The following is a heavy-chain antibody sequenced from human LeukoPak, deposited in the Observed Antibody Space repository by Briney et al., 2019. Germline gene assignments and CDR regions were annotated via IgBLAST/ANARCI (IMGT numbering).Heavy chain of an antibody. V-gene: IGHV3-7*01. CDR3: TRSLDY. CDR2: INQDGSEM. J-gene: IGHJ4*02. Sequence: PGGSLRLSCAASGFTFSNYWMDWVRQAPGQGLEWVANINQDGSEMYYVDSVKGQFTISRDNARNSLYLQMNSLRAEDTAVYYCTRSLDYWGQGTLVTVSS. CDR1: GFTFSNYW.